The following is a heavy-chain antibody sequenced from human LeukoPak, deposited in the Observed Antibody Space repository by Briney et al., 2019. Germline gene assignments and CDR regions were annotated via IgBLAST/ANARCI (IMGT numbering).Heavy chain of an antibody. Sequence: GASVKVSCKASGYTFTSYAMHWVRQAPGQRLEWMGWINAGNGNTKYSQKFQGRVTITRDTSASTAYMELSSLRSEDTAVYYCARAHSSSWYFATTSNWFDPWGQGTLVTVSS. CDR3: ARAHSSSWYFATTSNWFDP. J-gene: IGHJ5*02. CDR2: INAGNGNT. CDR1: GYTFTSYA. D-gene: IGHD6-13*01. V-gene: IGHV1-3*01.